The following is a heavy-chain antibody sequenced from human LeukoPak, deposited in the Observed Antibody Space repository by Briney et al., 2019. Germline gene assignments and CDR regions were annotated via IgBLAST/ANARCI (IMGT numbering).Heavy chain of an antibody. D-gene: IGHD2-15*01. J-gene: IGHJ4*02. CDR2: ISGSGGST. CDR1: GFTFSSYA. V-gene: IGHV3-23*01. Sequence: GGSLRLSCAASGFTFSSYALSWVRQAPGKGLEWVSAISGSGGSTYYADSAKGRFTISRDNSKNTLYLQMNSLRAEDTAVYYCAKLVVVVAGYDYWGQGTLVTVSS. CDR3: AKLVVVVAGYDY.